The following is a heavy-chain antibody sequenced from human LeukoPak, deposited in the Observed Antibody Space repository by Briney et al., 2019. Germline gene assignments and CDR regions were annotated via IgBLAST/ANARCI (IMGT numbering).Heavy chain of an antibody. J-gene: IGHJ4*02. CDR3: ARDTYEKNYFDY. CDR1: GFTVSSNY. D-gene: IGHD3-22*01. Sequence: PGGSLRLSCAASGFTVSSNYMSWVRQAPGKGLEWVSVIYRDGSTYYADSVKGRFTISRDNSKNTLFLQMNSLRAEDTAVYYCARDTYEKNYFDYWGRGTLVTVSS. CDR2: IYRDGST. V-gene: IGHV3-53*01.